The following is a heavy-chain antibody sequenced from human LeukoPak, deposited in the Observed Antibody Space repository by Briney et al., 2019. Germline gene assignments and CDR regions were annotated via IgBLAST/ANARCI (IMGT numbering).Heavy chain of an antibody. CDR2: IKEDGTRK. CDR1: GFTFSSHW. J-gene: IGHJ4*02. V-gene: IGHV3-7*03. CDR3: ARDQEGFDY. Sequence: GGSLRLSCAASGFTFSSHWMTWVRQAPGKGLEWVANIKEDGTRKNYVDSVKGRFTISRDNAKNSLYLQMSGLRSEDTAVYYCARDQEGFDYWGQGTLVTVSS.